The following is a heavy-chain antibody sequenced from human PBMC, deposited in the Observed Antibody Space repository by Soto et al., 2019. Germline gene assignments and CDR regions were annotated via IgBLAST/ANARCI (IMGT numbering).Heavy chain of an antibody. J-gene: IGHJ4*02. CDR1: GGSISSSNW. V-gene: IGHV4-4*02. Sequence: QVQLQESRPGLVKPSGTLSLTCAVSGGSISSSNWLSWVRQPPGKGLECIGEIYHSGSTNYNPYLKRRVTISVYKSKNQFSRKLSSVTAADTAVYYCARMPVNIVVVLRGPFDYWGQGTLVTVSS. CDR3: ARMPVNIVVVLRGPFDY. CDR2: IYHSGST. D-gene: IGHD2-15*01.